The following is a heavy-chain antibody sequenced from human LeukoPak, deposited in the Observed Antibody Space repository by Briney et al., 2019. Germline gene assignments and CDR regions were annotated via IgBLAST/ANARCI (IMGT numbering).Heavy chain of an antibody. CDR1: GFTFSSYA. J-gene: IGHJ5*02. CDR2: IIPIFGTA. Sequence: PGGSLRLSCAASGFTFSSYAISWVRQAPGQGLEWMGGIIPIFGTANYAQKFQGRVTITADESTSTAYMELSSLRSEDTAVYYCARDRPYCSSTSCSTPTNWFDPWGQGTLVTVSS. CDR3: ARDRPYCSSTSCSTPTNWFDP. V-gene: IGHV1-69*01. D-gene: IGHD2-2*02.